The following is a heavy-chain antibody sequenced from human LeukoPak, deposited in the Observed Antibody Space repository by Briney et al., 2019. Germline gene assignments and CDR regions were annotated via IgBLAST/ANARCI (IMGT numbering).Heavy chain of an antibody. Sequence: GGSLRLSCAASGFTFSSYGMHWVRQAPGKGLEWVAVISYDGSNKYYADSVKGRFTISRDNSKNTLYLQMNSLRAEDTAVYYCARGETYYYGSGSYYTPPDCWGQGTLVTVSS. J-gene: IGHJ4*02. CDR1: GFTFSSYG. D-gene: IGHD3-10*01. V-gene: IGHV3-30*03. CDR2: ISYDGSNK. CDR3: ARGETYYYGSGSYYTPPDC.